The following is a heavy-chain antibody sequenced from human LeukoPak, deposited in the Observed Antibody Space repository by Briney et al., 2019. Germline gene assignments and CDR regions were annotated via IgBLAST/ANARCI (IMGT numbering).Heavy chain of an antibody. V-gene: IGHV1-2*02. J-gene: IGHJ4*02. CDR1: GYTFTSFD. D-gene: IGHD5-18*01. Sequence: ASVKVSCKASGYTFTSFDISWVRQAPGQGPEWMGWINPNSGGTNYAQKFQGRVTMTRDTSISTAYMELSRLRSDDTAVYYCARAVDTAMVIGFDYWGQGTLVTVSS. CDR3: ARAVDTAMVIGFDY. CDR2: INPNSGGT.